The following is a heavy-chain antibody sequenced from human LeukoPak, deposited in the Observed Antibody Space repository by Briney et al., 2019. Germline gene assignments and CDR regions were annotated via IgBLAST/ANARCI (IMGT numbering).Heavy chain of an antibody. D-gene: IGHD3-22*01. CDR2: INQSGST. CDR1: GGSFSGYY. Sequence: SETLSLTCAVYGGSFSGYYWNWIRQPPGKGLEWIGEINQSGSTNYNPSLKSRVTMSVDTSKNQFSLKLSSVTAADTAVYYCARDRYYYDSSGLKVLDYWGQGTLVTVSS. V-gene: IGHV4-34*01. CDR3: ARDRYYYDSSGLKVLDY. J-gene: IGHJ4*02.